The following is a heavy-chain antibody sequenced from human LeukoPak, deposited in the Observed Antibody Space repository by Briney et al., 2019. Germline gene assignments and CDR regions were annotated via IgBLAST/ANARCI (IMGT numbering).Heavy chain of an antibody. J-gene: IGHJ4*02. CDR3: AKDIAEYSSGWYGLDY. Sequence: GGSLRLSCAASGFTFDDYAMHWVRQAPGKGLEWVSGISWNSGGIGYADSVKGRFTISRDNAKNSLYLQMNSLRAEDTALYYCAKDIAEYSSGWYGLDYWGQGTLVTVSS. V-gene: IGHV3-9*01. D-gene: IGHD6-19*01. CDR2: ISWNSGGI. CDR1: GFTFDDYA.